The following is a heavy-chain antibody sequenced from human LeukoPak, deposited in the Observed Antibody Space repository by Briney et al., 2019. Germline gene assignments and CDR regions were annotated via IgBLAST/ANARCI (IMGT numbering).Heavy chain of an antibody. V-gene: IGHV4-34*01. D-gene: IGHD1-26*01. CDR3: ASTRIKVGATSGPMVDY. CDR1: GGSFSGYY. CDR2: INHSGST. J-gene: IGHJ4*02. Sequence: SETLSLTCAVYGGSFSGYYLSWIRQPPGKGLEWIWEINHSGSTKYNAPPKKRLTISVDTSKNQFSLKLSSVTAADTAVYYCASTRIKVGATSGPMVDYWGQGTLVTVSS.